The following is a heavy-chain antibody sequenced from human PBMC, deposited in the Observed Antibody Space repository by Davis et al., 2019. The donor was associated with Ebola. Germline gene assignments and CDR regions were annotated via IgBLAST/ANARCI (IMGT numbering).Heavy chain of an antibody. CDR3: ARGNDFWSGNLYYYYYMDV. J-gene: IGHJ6*03. Sequence: SVKVSCKASGYTFTSYAISWVRQAPGQGLEWWGGIIPIFGTANYAQKFQGRVTITADESTSTAYMELSSLRSEDTAVYYCARGNDFWSGNLYYYYYMDVWGKGTTVTVSS. V-gene: IGHV1-69*13. CDR1: GYTFTSYA. D-gene: IGHD3-3*01. CDR2: IIPIFGTA.